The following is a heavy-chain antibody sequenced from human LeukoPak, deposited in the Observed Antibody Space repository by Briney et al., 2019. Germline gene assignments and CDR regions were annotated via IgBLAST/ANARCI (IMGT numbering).Heavy chain of an antibody. CDR2: IYTSGST. CDR1: GGSISSYY. CDR3: ARDAFVVPAANWFDP. D-gene: IGHD2-2*01. Sequence: PSETLSLTCTVSGGSISSYYWSWFRQPAGKGLEWIGRIYTSGSTNYNPSLKSRVTMSVDTSKNQFSLKLSSVTAADTAVYYCARDAFVVPAANWFDPWGQGTLVTVSS. V-gene: IGHV4-4*07. J-gene: IGHJ5*02.